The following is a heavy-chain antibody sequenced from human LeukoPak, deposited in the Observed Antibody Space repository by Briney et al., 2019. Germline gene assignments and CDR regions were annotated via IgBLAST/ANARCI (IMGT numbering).Heavy chain of an antibody. CDR1: GGTFTSYA. J-gene: IGHJ4*02. V-gene: IGHV1-69*13. CDR2: IIPIFGTA. Sequence: SVKVSCKASGGTFTSYAISWVRQAPGQGLEWMGGIIPIFGTANYAQKFQGRVTITADESTSTAYMELSSLRSEYTAVYYCARDLRVTGKLYTLDYWGQGTMVTASS. D-gene: IGHD3-16*01. CDR3: ARDLRVTGKLYTLDY.